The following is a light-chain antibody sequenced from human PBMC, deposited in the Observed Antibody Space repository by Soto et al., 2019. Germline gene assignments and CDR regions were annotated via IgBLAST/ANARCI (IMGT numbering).Light chain of an antibody. J-gene: IGLJ2*01. CDR1: SSDVGGYNF. Sequence: QSALTQPASVSGSPGQSITISCTGTSSDVGGYNFVSWYQQHPGRAPKLMIYDVSNRPSGVSNRFSGSKSGNTASLTISGLHTEDEAHYYRSSYTSSSTLLFGGGTKLTVL. CDR3: SSYTSSSTLL. V-gene: IGLV2-14*03. CDR2: DVS.